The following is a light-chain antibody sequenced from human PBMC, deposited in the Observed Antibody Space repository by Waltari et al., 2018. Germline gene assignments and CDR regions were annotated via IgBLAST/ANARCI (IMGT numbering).Light chain of an antibody. CDR1: SGSVSRSRY. CDR2: NTD. Sequence: QTVVTQEPSVSVSPGGTVTLTCGLNSGSVSRSRYPAWYRQTPGQPPRRLIYNTDTRCFGIPPRFFGSILENKAALTIAQAQADDECDYFCLFYLGGGIWVFGGGTKLTV. CDR3: LFYLGGGIWV. V-gene: IGLV8-61*01. J-gene: IGLJ3*02.